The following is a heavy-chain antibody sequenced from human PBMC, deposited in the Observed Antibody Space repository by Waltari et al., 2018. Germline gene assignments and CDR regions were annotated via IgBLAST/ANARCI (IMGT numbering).Heavy chain of an antibody. CDR2: INRGGST. J-gene: IGHJ6*03. CDR3: ARGACSDTSCYANYYYMDV. CDR1: GGSFSDYY. Sequence: QVQLQQWGAGLLKPSETLSLTCAVYGGSFSDYYWTWIRQPPGRGLEWSGEINRGGSTTVNAALKGPVTLAVDSSKTQFSLRLTSVAAADTAVYYCARGACSDTSCYANYYYMDVWGKGTAVTVSS. D-gene: IGHD2-2*01. V-gene: IGHV4-34*01.